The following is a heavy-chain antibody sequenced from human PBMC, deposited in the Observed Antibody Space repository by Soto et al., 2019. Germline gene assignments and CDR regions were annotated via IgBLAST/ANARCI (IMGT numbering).Heavy chain of an antibody. Sequence: GESLKISCXGSGYSFDNYWIGWVRQMPGKGLEWMAIIYPADSDSRYSPSFQGQVTISADQSISTAYLQWSSLRASDTAIYYCVRYRSRDYYYGMDVWGQGTTVTVSS. V-gene: IGHV5-51*01. CDR3: VRYRSRDYYYGMDV. J-gene: IGHJ6*02. CDR1: GYSFDNYW. CDR2: IYPADSDS. D-gene: IGHD1-26*01.